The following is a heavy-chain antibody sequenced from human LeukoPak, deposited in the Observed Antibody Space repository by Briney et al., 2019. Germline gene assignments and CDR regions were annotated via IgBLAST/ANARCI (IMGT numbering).Heavy chain of an antibody. Sequence: GGSLRLSCAASGFTFSDYYMSWIRQAPGKGLEWVSYISSSGSTIYYADSVKGRFTISRDNAKNSLYLQMSILGAEDTAVYYCATLRPRQQLVVDHWGQGTLVTVSS. CDR1: GFTFSDYY. J-gene: IGHJ4*02. CDR3: ATLRPRQQLVVDH. V-gene: IGHV3-11*04. D-gene: IGHD6-13*01. CDR2: ISSSGSTI.